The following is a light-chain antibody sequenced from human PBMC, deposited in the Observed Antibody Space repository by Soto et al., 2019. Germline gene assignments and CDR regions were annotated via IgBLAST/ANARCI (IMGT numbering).Light chain of an antibody. CDR2: GVT. CDR3: SSYTSSAFVV. V-gene: IGLV2-14*01. J-gene: IGLJ2*01. CDR1: SSDVGTYNY. Sequence: QSVLTQPASVSGSPGQSITISCTGTSSDVGTYNYVSWYQQHPGKAPKLIIYGVTKRPSGVSNRFSGSKSGNTASLTISGLQAEDEAGYYCSSYTSSAFVVFGGGTKVTVL.